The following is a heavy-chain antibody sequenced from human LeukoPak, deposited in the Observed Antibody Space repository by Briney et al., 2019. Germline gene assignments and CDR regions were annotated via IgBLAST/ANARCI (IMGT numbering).Heavy chain of an antibody. V-gene: IGHV1-2*02. Sequence: ASVKVSCKASGYTFTSYDINWVRQATGQGLEWMGWINPNSGGTNYAQKFQGRVTMTRDTSISTAYMELSRLRSDDTAVYYCARDPATENWFDPWGQGTLVTVSS. CDR3: ARDPATENWFDP. D-gene: IGHD1-26*01. CDR2: INPNSGGT. J-gene: IGHJ5*02. CDR1: GYTFTSYD.